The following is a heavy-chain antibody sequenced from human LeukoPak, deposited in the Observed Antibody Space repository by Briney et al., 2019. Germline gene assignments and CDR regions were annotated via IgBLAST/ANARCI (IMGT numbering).Heavy chain of an antibody. CDR1: GYPFDNFG. D-gene: IGHD4-17*01. CDR2: ISAYNGNT. Sequence: AAVKVSCKASGYPFDNFGLTWVRQAPGQGLERMGWISAYNGNTHYAQEFRGRLTLTTETSTSTAYLELRSLKSDDTAVYYCARDRVGGDLTGVSLYWGQGTLVTVSS. J-gene: IGHJ4*01. CDR3: ARDRVGGDLTGVSLY. V-gene: IGHV1-18*01.